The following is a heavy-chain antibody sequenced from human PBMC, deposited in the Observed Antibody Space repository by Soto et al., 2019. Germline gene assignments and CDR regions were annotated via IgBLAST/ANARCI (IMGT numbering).Heavy chain of an antibody. V-gene: IGHV3-23*01. J-gene: IGHJ4*02. CDR3: AKDLRGYYDYIWGEDEWGFDY. CDR2: ISGSGGST. Sequence: GGSLRLSCAASGFTFSSYAMSWVRQAPGKGLEWVSAISGSGGSTYYADSVKGRFTISRDNSKNTLYLQMNSLRAEDTAVYYCAKDLRGYYDYIWGEDEWGFDYWGQGTLVTVSS. CDR1: GFTFSSYA. D-gene: IGHD3-16*01.